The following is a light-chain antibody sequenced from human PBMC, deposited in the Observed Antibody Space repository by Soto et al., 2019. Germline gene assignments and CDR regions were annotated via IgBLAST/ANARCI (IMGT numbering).Light chain of an antibody. V-gene: IGKV3-20*01. CDR2: GAS. J-gene: IGKJ2*01. CDR1: QSVSSDS. Sequence: EIVLTQSPGTLSFSPGERATLSCRASQSVSSDSLAWYQQKPGQAPRLLIYGASSRATGIPDRFGGSGSGTDFTLTVSRLEPEDFAVFYCQQYGSSPPTFGQGTKVEIK. CDR3: QQYGSSPPT.